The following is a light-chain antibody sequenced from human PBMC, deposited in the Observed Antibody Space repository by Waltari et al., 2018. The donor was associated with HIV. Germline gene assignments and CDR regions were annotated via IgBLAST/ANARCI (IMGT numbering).Light chain of an antibody. J-gene: IGLJ1*01. CDR2: DVS. Sequence: QSALTQPRSVSGSPGQSVTISCTRTSSDVCGYNYVSWYQQHPGNAPKLMIYDVSKRPSVVPVRFSGCKSGNTASLTSCGLQAEDEADYYCCSYAGSYTLYVFGTGTKVTVL. V-gene: IGLV2-11*01. CDR3: CSYAGSYTLYV. CDR1: SSDVCGYNY.